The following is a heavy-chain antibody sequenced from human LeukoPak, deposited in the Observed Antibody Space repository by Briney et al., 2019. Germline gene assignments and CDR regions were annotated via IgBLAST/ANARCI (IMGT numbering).Heavy chain of an antibody. CDR3: ARLSASGSFEAFDM. CDR2: IYYSVST. CDR1: GGSISSSSYY. Sequence: SETLSLTCTVSGGSISSSSYYWGWIRQPPGRGLEWLGSIYYSVSTCYNPSLKSRVTISVDTSKNQFSLKLSSVTAADTAVYYCARLSASGSFEAFDMWGQGTMVTVSS. V-gene: IGHV4-39*01. J-gene: IGHJ3*02. D-gene: IGHD3-22*01.